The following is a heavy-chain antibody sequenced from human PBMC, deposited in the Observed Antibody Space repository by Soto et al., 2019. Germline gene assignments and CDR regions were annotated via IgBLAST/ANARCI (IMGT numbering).Heavy chain of an antibody. CDR2: IWYDGSNK. CDR3: ARDDDFWSGYYTADDAFDI. V-gene: IGHV3-33*01. D-gene: IGHD3-3*01. Sequence: QVQLVESGGGVVQPGRSLRLSCAASGFTFSSYGMHWVRQAPGKGLEWVAVIWYDGSNKYYADSVKGRFTISRDNSKNTLYLQMNSLRADDTAVYYCARDDDFWSGYYTADDAFDIWGQGTMVTVSS. J-gene: IGHJ3*02. CDR1: GFTFSSYG.